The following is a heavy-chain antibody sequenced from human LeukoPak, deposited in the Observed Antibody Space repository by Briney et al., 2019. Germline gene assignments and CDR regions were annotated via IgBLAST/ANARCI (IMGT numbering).Heavy chain of an antibody. CDR3: TRVWAAAGTD. D-gene: IGHD6-13*01. Sequence: PGGSLRLSCTASGFTFGDYAMSWVRQAPGKGLEWVGFIRSKAYGGTTEYAASVKGRFTISRDDSKSIAYLQMNSLKTEDTAVYYCTRVWAAAGTDWGQGTLVTVSS. CDR2: IRSKAYGGTT. V-gene: IGHV3-49*04. J-gene: IGHJ4*02. CDR1: GFTFGDYA.